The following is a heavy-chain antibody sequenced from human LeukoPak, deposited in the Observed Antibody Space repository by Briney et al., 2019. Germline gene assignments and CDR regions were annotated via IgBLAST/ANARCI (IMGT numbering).Heavy chain of an antibody. CDR3: ANSVLSYSSSWYGAFDI. V-gene: IGHV3-53*01. Sequence: GGSLRLSCAASGFTVSSSYISWVRQAPGKGLEWVSVIFSGGSTYYADSVKGRFTISRDNSKNTLYLQMNSLRAEDTAVYYCANSVLSYSSSWYGAFDIWGQGTMVTVSS. CDR1: GFTVSSSY. D-gene: IGHD6-13*01. J-gene: IGHJ3*02. CDR2: IFSGGST.